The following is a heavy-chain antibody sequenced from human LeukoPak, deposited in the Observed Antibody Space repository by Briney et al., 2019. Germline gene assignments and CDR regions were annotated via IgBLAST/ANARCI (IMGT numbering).Heavy chain of an antibody. CDR1: GGTFSSYA. J-gene: IGHJ5*02. Sequence: GASVKVSCKASGGTFSSYAISWVRQAPGQGLEWMGGIIPIFGTANYAQKFQGRVTITADESTSTAYMELSSLRSEDTAVYYCARTTYYDFWSGPVQYDPWGQGTLVTVSS. D-gene: IGHD3-3*01. CDR2: IIPIFGTA. CDR3: ARTTYYDFWSGPVQYDP. V-gene: IGHV1-69*13.